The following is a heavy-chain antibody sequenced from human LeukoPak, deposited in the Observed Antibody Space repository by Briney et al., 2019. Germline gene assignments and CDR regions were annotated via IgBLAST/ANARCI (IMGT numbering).Heavy chain of an antibody. D-gene: IGHD6-13*01. J-gene: IGHJ6*02. CDR3: ARGFRIAGTPLYYYYGMDA. Sequence: PGGSLRLSCAASGFTFSSYWMSWVRQAPGKGLEWVANIKQDGSEKYYVDSVKGRFTISRDNAKNSLYLQMNSLRTEDTAVYYCARGFRIAGTPLYYYYGMDAWGQGTTVTVSS. CDR2: IKQDGSEK. V-gene: IGHV3-7*01. CDR1: GFTFSSYW.